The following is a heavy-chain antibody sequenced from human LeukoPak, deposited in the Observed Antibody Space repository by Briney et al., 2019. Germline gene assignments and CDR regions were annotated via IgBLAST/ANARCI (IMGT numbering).Heavy chain of an antibody. CDR1: GFTFSSHA. CDR2: VSGSGGST. J-gene: IGHJ4*02. V-gene: IGHV3-23*01. CDR3: AKTVGYSSSWGDYFDY. Sequence: GGSLRLSCAASGFTFSSHAMSWVRQAPGKGLEWVSSVSGSGGSTNHADSVKGRFTISRDHSKNTLYLQMNSLRADDTAIYYCAKTVGYSSSWGDYFDYWGQGTLVTVSS. D-gene: IGHD6-13*01.